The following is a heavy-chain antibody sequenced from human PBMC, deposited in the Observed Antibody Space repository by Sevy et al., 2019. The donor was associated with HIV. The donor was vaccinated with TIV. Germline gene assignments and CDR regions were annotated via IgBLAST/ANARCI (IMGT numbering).Heavy chain of an antibody. D-gene: IGHD4-17*01. CDR3: ARLPHGDYGNYYHYGMDV. Sequence: ASVKVSCKASGYTFTGYYMLWVRQAPGQGLEWMGWINPNSGGTNYAQKFQGRVTMTRDTSISTAYMELSRLRSDDTAVYYCARLPHGDYGNYYHYGMDVWGQGTTVTVSS. CDR1: GYTFTGYY. V-gene: IGHV1-2*02. CDR2: INPNSGGT. J-gene: IGHJ6*02.